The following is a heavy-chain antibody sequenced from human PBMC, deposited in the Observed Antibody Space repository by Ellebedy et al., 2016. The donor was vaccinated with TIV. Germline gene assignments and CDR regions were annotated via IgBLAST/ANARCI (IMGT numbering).Heavy chain of an antibody. Sequence: AASVKVSCKASGNTFPSYGISWVRQAAGQGLEWLGWISTYNGNTNYAQKLQGRVTMTTNTSTSTAYMELRSLRSDDTAVYYCARHLYGYCSGGSCPYYYYGMDVWGQGTTVTVSS. V-gene: IGHV1-18*04. J-gene: IGHJ6*02. CDR2: ISTYNGNT. CDR3: ARHLYGYCSGGSCPYYYYGMDV. D-gene: IGHD2-15*01. CDR1: GNTFPSYG.